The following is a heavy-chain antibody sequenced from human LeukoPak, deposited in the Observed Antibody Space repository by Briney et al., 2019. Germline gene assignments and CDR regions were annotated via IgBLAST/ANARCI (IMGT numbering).Heavy chain of an antibody. D-gene: IGHD3-3*01. CDR2: ISGSGGST. V-gene: IGHV3-23*01. J-gene: IGHJ3*02. CDR3: AKDRMGYDFWSGYSDAFGI. CDR1: GFTFSSYA. Sequence: GGSLRLSCAASGFTFSSYAMSWVRQAPGKGLEWVSAISGSGGSTYYADSVKGRFTISRDNSKNTLYLQMNSLRAEDTAVYYCAKDRMGYDFWSGYSDAFGIWGQGTMVTVSS.